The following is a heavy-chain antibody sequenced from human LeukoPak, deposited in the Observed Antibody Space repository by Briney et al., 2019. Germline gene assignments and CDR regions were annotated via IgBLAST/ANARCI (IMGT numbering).Heavy chain of an antibody. CDR2: TYYRSKWYN. CDR3: AKAPTKGIQLWPEVFFDY. CDR1: GDSVSSNSAA. Sequence: SQTLSLTCAISGDSVSSNSAAWNWIRQSPSRGLEWLGRTYYRSKWYNNSAVSVKSRITINPDTSKNQFSLQLNSVTPEDTAVYYCAKAPTKGIQLWPEVFFDYWGQGTLVTVSS. J-gene: IGHJ4*02. D-gene: IGHD5-18*01. V-gene: IGHV6-1*01.